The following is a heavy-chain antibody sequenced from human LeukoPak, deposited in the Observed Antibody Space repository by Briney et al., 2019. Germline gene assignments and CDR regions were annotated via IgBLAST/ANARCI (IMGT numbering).Heavy chain of an antibody. D-gene: IGHD3-10*01. CDR3: AKDNSLSMLWFGESHLDY. J-gene: IGHJ4*02. V-gene: IGHV3-23*01. Sequence: GGSLGLSCAASGFTFSSYAMSWVRQAPGKGLEWVSAISGSGGSTYYADSVKGRFTISRDNSKNTLYLQMNSLRAEDTAVYYCAKDNSLSMLWFGESHLDYWGQGTLVTVSS. CDR2: ISGSGGST. CDR1: GFTFSSYA.